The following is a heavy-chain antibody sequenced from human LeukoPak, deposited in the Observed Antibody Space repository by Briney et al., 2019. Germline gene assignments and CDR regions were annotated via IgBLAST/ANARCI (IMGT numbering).Heavy chain of an antibody. J-gene: IGHJ4*02. D-gene: IGHD6-19*01. CDR1: GFSLSTSGMC. CDR3: ARIFEYSSGWYSGFDY. CDR2: IDWDDDK. V-gene: IGHV2-70*11. Sequence: ESGPALVKPTQTLTLTCTFSGFSLSTSGMCVSWIRQPQGKALEWLARIDWDDDKYYSTSLNTRLTISNDTTKNQVVLTMTNMDPVDTATYYCARIFEYSSGWYSGFDYWGQGTLVTVSS.